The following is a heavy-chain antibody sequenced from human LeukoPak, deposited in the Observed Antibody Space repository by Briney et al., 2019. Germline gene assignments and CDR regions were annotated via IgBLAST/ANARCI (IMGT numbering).Heavy chain of an antibody. Sequence: KPGGSLRLSCAASGFTFSRYSMDWVRQAPGKGLEWVAVIWYDGSNKYYADSVKGRFTISRDNSKNTVSLQMNSLRAEDTAVYYCARHNTGHSDYWGQGTLVTVSS. CDR1: GFTFSRYS. J-gene: IGHJ4*02. CDR3: ARHNTGHSDY. CDR2: IWYDGSNK. D-gene: IGHD1-1*01. V-gene: IGHV3-33*08.